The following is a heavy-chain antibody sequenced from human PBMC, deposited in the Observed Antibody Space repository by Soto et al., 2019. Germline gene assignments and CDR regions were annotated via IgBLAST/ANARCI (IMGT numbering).Heavy chain of an antibody. D-gene: IGHD6-19*01. CDR1: GGTFSSYA. Sequence: SVKVSCKASGGTFSSYAISWVRQAPGQGLEWMGGIIPIFGTANYAQKFQGRVTITADESTSTAYMELSSLRSEDTAVYYCASGNSGWYVSRYYYYGMDVRGQGTTVTVSS. V-gene: IGHV1-69*13. CDR2: IIPIFGTA. J-gene: IGHJ6*02. CDR3: ASGNSGWYVSRYYYYGMDV.